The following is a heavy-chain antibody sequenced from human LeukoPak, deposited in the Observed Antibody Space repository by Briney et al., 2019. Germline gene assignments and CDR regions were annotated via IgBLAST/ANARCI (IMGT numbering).Heavy chain of an antibody. CDR3: AKGGIAVASNAFDI. D-gene: IGHD6-19*01. CDR2: ISWNSGSI. CDR1: GFTFDDYA. J-gene: IGHJ3*02. V-gene: IGHV3-9*03. Sequence: GGSLRLSCAASGFTFDDYAMHWVRQAPGKGLEWVSGISWNSGSIGYADSVKGRFTISRDNAKNSLYLQMNSLRAEDMALYYCAKGGIAVASNAFDIWGQGTMVTVSS.